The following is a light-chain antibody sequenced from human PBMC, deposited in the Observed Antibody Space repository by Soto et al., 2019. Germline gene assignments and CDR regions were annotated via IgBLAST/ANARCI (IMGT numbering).Light chain of an antibody. V-gene: IGKV3-15*01. Sequence: EIVMTQSPATLSVSPGERATLSCRATQSVSSNLDWYQQKPGQAPRLLIYGASTRATGIPARFSGSRSGTEFTLTISSLQSEDFAVYYCQQYNKWPPTFGQGTRLDIK. J-gene: IGKJ5*01. CDR2: GAS. CDR1: QSVSSN. CDR3: QQYNKWPPT.